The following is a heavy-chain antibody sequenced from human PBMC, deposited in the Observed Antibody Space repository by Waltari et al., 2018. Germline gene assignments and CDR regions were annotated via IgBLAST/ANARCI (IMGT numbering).Heavy chain of an antibody. V-gene: IGHV4-4*07. CDR3: ARVGGSYLKGDDY. CDR2: IYTSGSN. J-gene: IGHJ4*02. Sequence: QVQLQESGPGLVKPSETLSLTCTVSGGSISSYYWSWIRQPAGKGLEWIGRIYTSGSNNYNPSRKSRGTMSGDKAKNQVSLEPGSVTAADKAGDYRARVGGSYLKGDDYWGQGTLVNGSS. D-gene: IGHD1-26*01. CDR1: GGSISSYY.